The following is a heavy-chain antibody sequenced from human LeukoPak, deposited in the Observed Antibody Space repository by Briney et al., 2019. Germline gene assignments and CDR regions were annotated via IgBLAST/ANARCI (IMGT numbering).Heavy chain of an antibody. CDR1: GFTFSSYG. CDR3: AKSDESGYISFFDY. Sequence: GGSLRLSCAASGFTFSSYGMHWVRQAPGKGLEWVAVIWYDGSNKYYADSVKGRFTISRDNSKNTLYLQMNSLRAEDTAVYYCAKSDESGYISFFDYWGQGTLVTVSS. J-gene: IGHJ4*02. CDR2: IWYDGSNK. D-gene: IGHD5-24*01. V-gene: IGHV3-30*02.